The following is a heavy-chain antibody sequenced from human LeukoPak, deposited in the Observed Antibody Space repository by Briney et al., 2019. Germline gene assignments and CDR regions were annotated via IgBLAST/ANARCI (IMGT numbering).Heavy chain of an antibody. D-gene: IGHD3-22*01. Sequence: SETLSLTCTVSGGSISSSYWSWIRQPPGKRLEWIGYIYYTGSTNYNPSLKSRVTISVDTSKNQFSLKLSSVAAADTAVYYCARGRDYYDSSGAFDYWGQGTLVTVSS. J-gene: IGHJ4*02. CDR2: IYYTGST. CDR3: ARGRDYYDSSGAFDY. V-gene: IGHV4-59*01. CDR1: GGSISSSY.